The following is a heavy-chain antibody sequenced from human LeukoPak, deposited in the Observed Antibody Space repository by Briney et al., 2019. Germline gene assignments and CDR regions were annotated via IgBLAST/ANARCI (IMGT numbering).Heavy chain of an antibody. CDR3: ARGDDSGYYDYFDY. CDR1: GYTFTSYA. D-gene: IGHD3-22*01. V-gene: IGHV1-3*01. J-gene: IGHJ4*02. Sequence: ASVKVSCKASGYTFTSYAMHWVRQAPGQRLEWMGWINAGNGNTKYSQKFQGRVTITRDTSASTAYMELSSLRSEDTAMYYCARGDDSGYYDYFDYWGQGALVTVSS. CDR2: INAGNGNT.